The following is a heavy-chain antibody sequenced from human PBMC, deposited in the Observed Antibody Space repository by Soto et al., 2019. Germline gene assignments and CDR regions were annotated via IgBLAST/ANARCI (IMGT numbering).Heavy chain of an antibody. J-gene: IGHJ5*02. D-gene: IGHD2-15*01. CDR2: ITGSGGST. V-gene: IGHV3-23*01. Sequence: PGGSLRLSCAASGFTFSSYAMTWVLQAPGKGLEYVSSITGSGGSTYYADSVRGRFTIPRDNSKKTLFVQMNSPRAEDTAIYYCAKWGRIGSCASTGFDPWGQGTLVTVSS. CDR3: AKWGRIGSCASTGFDP. CDR1: GFTFSSYA.